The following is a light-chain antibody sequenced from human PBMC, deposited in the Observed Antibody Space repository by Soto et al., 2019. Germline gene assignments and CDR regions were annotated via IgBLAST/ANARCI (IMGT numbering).Light chain of an antibody. J-gene: IGLJ3*02. CDR1: SSNIGARYD. CDR3: QSYDSSLSGCV. CDR2: GNS. Sequence: SVLTQPPSVSGAPGQRVTISCTGSSSNIGARYDVHWYQQLPGTAPKLLIYGNSNRPSGVPDRFSGSKSGTSASLAITGLQAEDEADYYCQSYDSSLSGCVFGGGTKLTVL. V-gene: IGLV1-40*01.